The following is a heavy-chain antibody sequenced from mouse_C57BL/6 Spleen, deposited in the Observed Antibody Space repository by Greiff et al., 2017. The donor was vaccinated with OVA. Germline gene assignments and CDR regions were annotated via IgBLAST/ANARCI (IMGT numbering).Heavy chain of an antibody. J-gene: IGHJ1*03. CDR3: APKTTGYFDV. CDR2: IDPSDSET. CDR1: GYTFTSYW. V-gene: IGHV1-52*01. Sequence: QVQLQQPGAELVRPGSSVKLSCKASGYTFTSYWMHWVKQRPIQGLEWIGNIDPSDSETHYNQKFKDKATLTVDNSSSTAYMQLSSLTSEVSAVYYCAPKTTGYFDVWGKGTTVTVSS.